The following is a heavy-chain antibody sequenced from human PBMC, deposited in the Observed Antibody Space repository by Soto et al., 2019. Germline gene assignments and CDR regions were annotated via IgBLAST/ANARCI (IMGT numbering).Heavy chain of an antibody. V-gene: IGHV3-23*01. D-gene: IGHD5-18*01. CDR2: ISGSGGST. CDR3: AKLPAYSYGYELRENWFDP. J-gene: IGHJ5*02. CDR1: GFTFSSYA. Sequence: GSLRLSCAASGFTFSSYAMSWVRQAPGKGLEWVSAISGSGGSTYYADSVKGRFTISRDNSKNTLYLQMNSLRAEDTAVYYCAKLPAYSYGYELRENWFDPWGQGTLVTVSS.